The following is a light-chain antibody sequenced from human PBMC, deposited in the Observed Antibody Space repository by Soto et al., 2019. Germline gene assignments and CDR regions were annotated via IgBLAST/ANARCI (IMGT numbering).Light chain of an antibody. J-gene: IGLJ3*02. V-gene: IGLV1-44*01. CDR1: SSNIGSNI. CDR3: AAWDDSLNAWV. Sequence: QSVLTQPPSVSGTPGQRVSISCSGRSSNIGSNIVNWYQQLPGTAPKLLIYSNSQWPSGVPDRFSGSKSGTSASLAIRGLQSEDEADYYCAAWDDSLNAWVFRGGTQLTVL. CDR2: SNS.